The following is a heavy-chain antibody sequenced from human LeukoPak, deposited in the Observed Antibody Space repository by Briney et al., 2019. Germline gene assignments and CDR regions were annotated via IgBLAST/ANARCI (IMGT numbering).Heavy chain of an antibody. D-gene: IGHD1-1*01. CDR2: IKQDGSVQ. CDR3: ARDGIMTYAFDI. Sequence: GGSLRLSCSASGFTFSSYWMSWVRQAPGKGLEWMASIKQDGSVQNYVDSVKGRFTISRDNAKDSLFLQLNNLRAEDTAVYFCARDGIMTYAFDIWGQGTKVTVSP. CDR1: GFTFSSYW. V-gene: IGHV3-7*01. J-gene: IGHJ3*02.